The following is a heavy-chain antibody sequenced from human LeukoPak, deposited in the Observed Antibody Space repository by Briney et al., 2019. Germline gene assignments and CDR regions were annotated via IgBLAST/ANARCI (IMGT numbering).Heavy chain of an antibody. J-gene: IGHJ4*02. D-gene: IGHD3-22*01. CDR3: TRSTPYYYDSSGYYQNFVY. V-gene: IGHV3-49*04. CDR2: IRSKAYGGTT. Sequence: GGSLRLSCAASGFTFSNAWMSWVRQAPGKGLEWVGFIRSKAYGGTTEYAASVKGRFTISRDDSKSIAYLQMNSLKTEDTAVYYCTRSTPYYYDSSGYYQNFVYWGQGTLVTVSS. CDR1: GFTFSNAW.